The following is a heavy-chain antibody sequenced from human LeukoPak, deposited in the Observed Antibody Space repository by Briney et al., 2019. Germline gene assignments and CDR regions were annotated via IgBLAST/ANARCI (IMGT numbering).Heavy chain of an antibody. J-gene: IGHJ6*02. D-gene: IGHD6-19*01. CDR3: ARESIAVAGTYYYYGMDV. V-gene: IGHV3-7*01. CDR2: IKQDGSEK. Sequence: PGGSLRLSCAASGFTFGTYGMHWVRQAPGKGLEWVANIKQDGSEKYYVDSVKGRFTISRDNAKNSLYLQMNSLRAEDTAVYYCARESIAVAGTYYYYGMDVWGQGTTATVS. CDR1: GFTFGTYG.